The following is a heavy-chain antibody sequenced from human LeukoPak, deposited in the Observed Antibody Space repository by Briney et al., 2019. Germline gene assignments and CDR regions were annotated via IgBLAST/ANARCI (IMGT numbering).Heavy chain of an antibody. CDR1: GFTFSDYY. CDR3: ARDQNTGDYYYYYYMDV. D-gene: IGHD2/OR15-2a*01. Sequence: PGGSLRLSCAASGFTFSDYYMSWIRQAPGKGLEWVSYISSSGSTIYYADSVKGRFTISRDNAKNSLYLQMNSLRAEDTAVYYCARDQNTGDYYYYYYMDVWGKGTTVTISS. V-gene: IGHV3-11*04. CDR2: ISSSGSTI. J-gene: IGHJ6*03.